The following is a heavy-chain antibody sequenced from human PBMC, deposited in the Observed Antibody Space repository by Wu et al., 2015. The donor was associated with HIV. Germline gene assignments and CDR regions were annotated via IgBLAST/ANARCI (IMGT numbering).Heavy chain of an antibody. Sequence: QVQLVQSGTEVKKPGASVKVSCKTSGYTFTAHYIHWVRQAPGQGLEWMGWINPNSGGINYAQKFQGRVSMTRDTSISTAYMELGRLRSDDTAMYYCARDRDMSTIIVAGFXDSYYYYMDVWGKGTTVIVSS. J-gene: IGHJ6*03. CDR1: GYTFTAHY. CDR3: ARDRDMSTIIVAGFXDSYYYYMDV. V-gene: IGHV1-2*02. CDR2: INPNSGGI. D-gene: IGHD6-19*01.